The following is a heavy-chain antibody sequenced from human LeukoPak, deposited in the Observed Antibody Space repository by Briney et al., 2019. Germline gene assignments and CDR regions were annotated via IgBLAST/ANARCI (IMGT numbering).Heavy chain of an antibody. D-gene: IGHD3-22*01. J-gene: IGHJ2*01. V-gene: IGHV4-59*12. Sequence: PSETLSLTCTVSGGSISSYYWSWIRQPPGKGLEWIGYIYYSGSTDYNPSLKSRVTISVDTSKDQFSLRLTSVTAADTAVYFCARLVSYYDRSGPSDRYFDLWGRGTLVAASS. CDR3: ARLVSYYDRSGPSDRYFDL. CDR1: GGSISSYY. CDR2: IYYSGST.